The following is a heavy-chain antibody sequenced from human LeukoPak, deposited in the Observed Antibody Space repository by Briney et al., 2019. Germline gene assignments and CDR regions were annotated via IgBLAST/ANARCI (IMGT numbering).Heavy chain of an antibody. D-gene: IGHD5-12*01. CDR1: GFTFSSYA. CDR3: VSGYAIGGYFDY. V-gene: IGHV3-30*04. J-gene: IGHJ4*02. CDR2: ISYDGSNK. Sequence: GGSLRLSCAASGFTFSSYAVHWVRQAPGKGLEWVAVISYDGSNKYYADSVKGRFTISRDNSKNTLYLQMNSLRAEDTAVYYCVSGYAIGGYFDYWGQGTLVTVSS.